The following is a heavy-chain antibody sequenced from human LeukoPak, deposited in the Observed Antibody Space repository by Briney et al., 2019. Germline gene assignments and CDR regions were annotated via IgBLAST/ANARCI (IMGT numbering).Heavy chain of an antibody. CDR1: GFNISDFW. CDR2: IKEDGTKK. D-gene: IGHD3-16*01. Sequence: GGSLRLSCAASGFNISDFWMTWVRQAPGKGLEWVANIKEDGTKKHLIDSVKGRFTISRDNTKNLLYLQMNSLRGDDTATYYCVRESRPGGAMGLYHNFDYWGQGTLVAVSS. CDR3: VRESRPGGAMGLYHNFDY. V-gene: IGHV3-7*01. J-gene: IGHJ4*02.